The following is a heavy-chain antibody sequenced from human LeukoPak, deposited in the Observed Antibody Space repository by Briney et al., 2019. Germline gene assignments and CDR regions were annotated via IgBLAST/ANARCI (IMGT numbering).Heavy chain of an antibody. CDR3: ARAQIDY. J-gene: IGHJ4*02. CDR1: GFPFSSDA. CDR2: ISSSSSTI. V-gene: IGHV3-48*02. Sequence: GGSLRLSCAGSGFPFSSDAMNWVRQAPGKGLEWVSYISSSSSTIYYADSVKGRFTISRDNAKNSLYLQMNSLRDEDTAVYYCARAQIDYWGQGTLVTVSS.